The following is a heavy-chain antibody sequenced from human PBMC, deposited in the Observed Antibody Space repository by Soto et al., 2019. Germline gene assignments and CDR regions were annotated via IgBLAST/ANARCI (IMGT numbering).Heavy chain of an antibody. J-gene: IGHJ4*02. CDR2: INPSGGST. Sequence: ASVKVSCKASGYTFNSYYMHWVRQAPGQGLEWMGIINPSGGSTSYAQKFQGRVTMTRDTSTSPVDMGLSSLRSEDTAVYYCARDSYVVVAATPIGIDYWGQGTLVTVSS. D-gene: IGHD2-15*01. V-gene: IGHV1-46*02. CDR3: ARDSYVVVAATPIGIDY. CDR1: GYTFNSYY.